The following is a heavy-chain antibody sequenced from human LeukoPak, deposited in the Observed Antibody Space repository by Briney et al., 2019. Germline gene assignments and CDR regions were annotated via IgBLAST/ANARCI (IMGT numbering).Heavy chain of an antibody. V-gene: IGHV3-74*01. Sequence: GGSLRLSCAASGFTFGNYWMHWVRQAPGKGLLWVSRISDDGSSANYADSVQGRFTISRDNAKNTVYLQMHSLRAEDTAVYYCVSGYCSSPPCYRGAYWGQGTLVTVSS. CDR1: GFTFGNYW. CDR3: VSGYCSSPPCYRGAY. J-gene: IGHJ4*02. D-gene: IGHD2-2*03. CDR2: ISDDGSSA.